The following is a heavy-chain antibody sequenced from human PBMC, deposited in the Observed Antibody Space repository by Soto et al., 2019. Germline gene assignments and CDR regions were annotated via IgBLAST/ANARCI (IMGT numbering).Heavy chain of an antibody. CDR2: IYWDEDK. CDR3: APIVPFDYRGYNFEF. Sequence: QITLKESGPTLVKPTQTLTLTCTFSGFSLSTHTVGVAWIRQPPGKALEWLALIYWDEDKRYSPSLKSRLTITQDTSKNRVVLTMTNMDPVDTATYYCAPIVPFDYRGYNFEFWGQGILVTVSS. CDR1: GFSLSTHTVG. V-gene: IGHV2-5*02. D-gene: IGHD3-9*01. J-gene: IGHJ4*02.